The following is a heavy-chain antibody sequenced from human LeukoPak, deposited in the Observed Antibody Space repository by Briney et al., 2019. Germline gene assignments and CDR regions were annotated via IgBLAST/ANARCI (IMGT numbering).Heavy chain of an antibody. CDR2: IYFSGST. Sequence: PSETLSLTCTVSDGSISSYYWSWIRQPPGKGLEWIGYIYFSGSTNYNPSLKSRVTISVDTSKNQFSLKLNSVTAADTAVYYCARGPQAGNFDYWGQGTLVTVSS. V-gene: IGHV4-59*01. CDR3: ARGPQAGNFDY. J-gene: IGHJ4*02. CDR1: DGSISSYY. D-gene: IGHD6-13*01.